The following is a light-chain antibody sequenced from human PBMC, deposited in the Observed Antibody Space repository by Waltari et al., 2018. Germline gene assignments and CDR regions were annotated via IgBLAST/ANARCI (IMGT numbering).Light chain of an antibody. Sequence: TINCKSSQSVLYSSNSQNYLAWYQQKPGQPPKLLIYWASARESGVPDRFSGSESGTDFTLTISSLQAEDVAVYYCQQYYDIPWTFGQGTKVEIK. CDR1: QSVLYSSNSQNY. V-gene: IGKV4-1*01. CDR3: QQYYDIPWT. CDR2: WAS. J-gene: IGKJ1*01.